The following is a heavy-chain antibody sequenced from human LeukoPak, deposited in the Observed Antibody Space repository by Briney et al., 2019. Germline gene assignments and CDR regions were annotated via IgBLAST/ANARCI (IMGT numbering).Heavy chain of an antibody. CDR2: INHSGST. D-gene: IGHD4-23*01. CDR3: ARGYHGGNSRYSY. CDR1: GFTFSSYA. J-gene: IGHJ4*02. V-gene: IGHV4-34*01. Sequence: GSLRLSCAASGFTFSSYAMSWIRQPPGKGLEWIGEINHSGSTNYNPSLKSRVTISVDTSKNQFSLKLSSVTAADAAVYYCARGYHGGNSRYSYWGQGTLVTVSS.